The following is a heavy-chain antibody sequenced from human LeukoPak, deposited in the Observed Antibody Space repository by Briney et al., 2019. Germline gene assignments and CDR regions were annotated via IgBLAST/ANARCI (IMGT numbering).Heavy chain of an antibody. CDR1: GYTFTSYA. Sequence: ASVKVSCKASGYTFTSYAMHWVRQAPGQRLEWMGWINAGNGNTKYSQKFQGRVTITRDTSASTAYMELSSLRSEDTAVYYCASSLITMVRGVKNGMDVWGKGTTVTVSS. J-gene: IGHJ6*04. V-gene: IGHV1-3*01. CDR3: ASSLITMVRGVKNGMDV. D-gene: IGHD3-10*01. CDR2: INAGNGNT.